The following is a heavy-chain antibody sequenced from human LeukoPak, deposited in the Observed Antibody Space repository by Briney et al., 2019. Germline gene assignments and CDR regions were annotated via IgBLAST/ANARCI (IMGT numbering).Heavy chain of an antibody. CDR1: GFTFSSYW. V-gene: IGHV3-74*01. J-gene: IGHJ5*02. Sequence: GGSLRLSCAASGFTFSSYWMHWVRQAPGNGLVWVSRINSDGSSTSYADSVKGRFTISRDNAKNTLYLQMNSLRAEDTAVYYCARDRIAAAGRGWFDPWGQGTLVTVSS. CDR3: ARDRIAAAGRGWFDP. CDR2: INSDGSST. D-gene: IGHD6-13*01.